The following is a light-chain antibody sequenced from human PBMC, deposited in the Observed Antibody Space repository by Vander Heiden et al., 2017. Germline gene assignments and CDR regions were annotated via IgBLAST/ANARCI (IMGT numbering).Light chain of an antibody. Sequence: EIVWTQSPGTLSLSPGERATLSCRASQSVSSSYLAWYQQKPRQAPRLLIYGASSRATGTPDRVSGSGSGTDFTLTISRLEAEDVAVYYCQQYGSSPLTFGGGTKVEIK. CDR2: GAS. J-gene: IGKJ4*01. CDR3: QQYGSSPLT. V-gene: IGKV3-20*01. CDR1: QSVSSSY.